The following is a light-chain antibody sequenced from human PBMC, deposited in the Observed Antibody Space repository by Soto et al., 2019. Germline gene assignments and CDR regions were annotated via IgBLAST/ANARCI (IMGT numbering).Light chain of an antibody. Sequence: MTQSPATLSVSPGERATFSCRASQSVSSNLAWYQQKPGQVPKLLIYDASILESGVSSRFSGSGSGTEFALTISGLQPDDFASYYCQQYNRFSLTFGGGTKVDIK. CDR3: QQYNRFSLT. J-gene: IGKJ4*01. CDR1: QSVSSN. CDR2: DAS. V-gene: IGKV1-5*01.